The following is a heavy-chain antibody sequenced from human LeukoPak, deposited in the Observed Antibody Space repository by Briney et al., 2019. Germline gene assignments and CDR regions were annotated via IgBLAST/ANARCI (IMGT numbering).Heavy chain of an antibody. V-gene: IGHV3-21*01. Sequence: GGSLRLSCAASGFTFSSYSMNWVRQAPGKGLEWVSSISSSSSYIYYADSVKGRFTISRDNAKNSLYLQMNSLRAEDTAMYYCARDSWAVAGIPFDYWGQGTLVTVSS. CDR1: GFTFSSYS. J-gene: IGHJ4*02. CDR2: ISSSSSYI. CDR3: ARDSWAVAGIPFDY. D-gene: IGHD6-19*01.